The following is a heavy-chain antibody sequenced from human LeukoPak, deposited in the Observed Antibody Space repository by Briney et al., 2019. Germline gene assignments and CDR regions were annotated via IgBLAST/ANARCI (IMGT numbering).Heavy chain of an antibody. CDR1: GFTFDDYA. J-gene: IGHJ4*02. Sequence: PGGSLRLSCAASGFTFDDYAMHWVRQAPGQGLEWVSGISWNSGSIVYADSVKGRFTISRDSAKNSLYLQMNSLRAEDTAVYYCASMSWHSDYWGQGTLVTVSS. D-gene: IGHD6-13*01. CDR3: ASMSWHSDY. V-gene: IGHV3-9*01. CDR2: ISWNSGSI.